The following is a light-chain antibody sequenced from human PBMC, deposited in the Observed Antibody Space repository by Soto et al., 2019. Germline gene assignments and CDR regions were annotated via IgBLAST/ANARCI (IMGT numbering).Light chain of an antibody. Sequence: EIVLTQSPGTLSLSPGERVTLSCRASQSVSSSYLAWYQQKPGQAPRLLFYGASSRATGIPDRFSGSGSGTDFSLTISRLEPDDFAVYYCQQYGHSPWTFGQGTKVEIK. V-gene: IGKV3-20*01. CDR2: GAS. CDR3: QQYGHSPWT. CDR1: QSVSSSY. J-gene: IGKJ1*01.